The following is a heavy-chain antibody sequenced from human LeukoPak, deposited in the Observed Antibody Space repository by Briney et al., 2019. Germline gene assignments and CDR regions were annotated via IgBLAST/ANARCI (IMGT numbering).Heavy chain of an antibody. J-gene: IGHJ4*02. CDR1: GFTFSIYG. CDR3: AREGLYDSSGYYFPFDY. V-gene: IGHV3-33*01. CDR2: IWYDGSNK. Sequence: GGSLRLSCAASGFTFSIYGMHWVRQAPGKGLEWVAVIWYDGSNKYYADSVKGRFTISRDNSKNTLYLQMNSLRAEDTAVYYCAREGLYDSSGYYFPFDYWGQGTLVTVSS. D-gene: IGHD3-22*01.